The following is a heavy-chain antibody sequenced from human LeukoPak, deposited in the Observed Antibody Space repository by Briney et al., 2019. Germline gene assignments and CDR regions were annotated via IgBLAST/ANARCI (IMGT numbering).Heavy chain of an antibody. Sequence: PGGSLRLSCAASGFTFGSYQMNWVRQAPGKGLEWVSYIGTIISTTYYADSVKGRFTISRDNAKNSLYLQMDSLRVEDTAVYYCAKRADSSAHSFDYWGQGTLVTVSS. CDR2: IGTIISTT. J-gene: IGHJ4*02. D-gene: IGHD3-22*01. CDR1: GFTFGSYQ. CDR3: AKRADSSAHSFDY. V-gene: IGHV3-48*03.